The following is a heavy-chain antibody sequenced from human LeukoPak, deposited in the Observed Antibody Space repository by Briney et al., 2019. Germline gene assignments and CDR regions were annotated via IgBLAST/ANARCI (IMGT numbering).Heavy chain of an antibody. J-gene: IGHJ4*02. D-gene: IGHD3-10*01. V-gene: IGHV4-59*02. Sequence: SETLSLTCTVSGDSVSSHYWSWIRQPPGKGLEYIGYIYYSGGTNSYPSLKNRVSMSIDTSKNHFSLKPSSVTPADTAVYYCARGPLWFPSRDWGQGNLVTVSS. CDR2: IYYSGGT. CDR3: ARGPLWFPSRD. CDR1: GDSVSSHY.